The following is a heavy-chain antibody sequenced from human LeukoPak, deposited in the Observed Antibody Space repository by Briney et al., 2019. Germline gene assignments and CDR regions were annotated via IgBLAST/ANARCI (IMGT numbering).Heavy chain of an antibody. Sequence: GGYLRLSCEAYEFTVGDYGMGWVPQAPGKGLKKVSGINWNGGSTGYADSVKGRFTISRDNAKNSLYLQMNSLRAEDTAVYYCVRAGEMVTALYDYWGQGTLVTVSS. CDR1: EFTVGDYG. D-gene: IGHD5-24*01. CDR3: VRAGEMVTALYDY. J-gene: IGHJ4*02. CDR2: INWNGGST. V-gene: IGHV3-20*04.